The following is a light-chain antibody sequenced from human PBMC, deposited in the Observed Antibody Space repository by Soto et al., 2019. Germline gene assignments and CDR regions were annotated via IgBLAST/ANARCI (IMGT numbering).Light chain of an antibody. CDR3: MQGTHWPIT. CDR2: KVS. J-gene: IGKJ5*01. V-gene: IGKV2-30*01. Sequence: DVVLTQSPLSLPVTLGQPASISCRSSQSLLYSDGNTYLNWFLQRPGQSPRRLIYKVSNRDSGVPDRFSGSGSGTDFTLRISRVEAEDVGVYYCMQGTHWPITFGQGTRLEIK. CDR1: QSLLYSDGNTY.